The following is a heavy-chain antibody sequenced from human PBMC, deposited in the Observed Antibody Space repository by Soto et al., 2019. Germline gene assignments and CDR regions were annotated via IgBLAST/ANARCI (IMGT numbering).Heavy chain of an antibody. CDR1: GVTLSRHT. V-gene: IGHV3-21*01. J-gene: IGHJ3*02. Sequence: AVVSLILSCSASGVTLSRHTMNWFRQAPGKGLEWVSFIGSRTSDIYYAYSVKGSFTISRDNAKNSLYLDLTRLRAEDTAVYFCVRDYYDTSGYKNNFDIWGQGTMVTVSS. CDR3: VRDYYDTSGYKNNFDI. D-gene: IGHD3-16*01. CDR2: IGSRTSDI.